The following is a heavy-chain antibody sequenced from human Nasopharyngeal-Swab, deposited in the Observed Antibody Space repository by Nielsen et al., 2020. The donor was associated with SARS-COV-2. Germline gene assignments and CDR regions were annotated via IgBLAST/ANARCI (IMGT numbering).Heavy chain of an antibody. D-gene: IGHD5-18*01. CDR1: GFTFSSYG. V-gene: IGHV3-7*03. Sequence: GESLKISCAASGFTFSSYGMHWVRQAPGKGLEWVANIKQDGSEKYYVGSVKGRFTISRDNAKNSLYLQMNSLRAEDTAVYYCARDQGYKTYYYYYGMDVWGQGTTVTVSS. CDR2: IKQDGSEK. CDR3: ARDQGYKTYYYYYGMDV. J-gene: IGHJ6*02.